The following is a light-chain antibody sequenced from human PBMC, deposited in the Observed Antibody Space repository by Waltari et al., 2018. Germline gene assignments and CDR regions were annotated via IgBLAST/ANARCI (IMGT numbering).Light chain of an antibody. CDR2: YNT. CDR3: QVWDRSRDHV. CDR1: RTGRRH. V-gene: IGLV3-21*04. Sequence: YVLTQPPSVSVAPGETATITSGGERTGRRHGHWYQQRAGQAPRLVISYNTVRPSGIPERFSGSTSGTTSTLTISRVEAGDEADYYCQVWDRSRDHVFGAGTKVTVL. J-gene: IGLJ1*01.